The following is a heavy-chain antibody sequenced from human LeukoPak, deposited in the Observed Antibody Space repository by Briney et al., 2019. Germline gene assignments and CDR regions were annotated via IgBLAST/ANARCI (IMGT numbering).Heavy chain of an antibody. Sequence: LSLTCSVYGGSFSGYYWSWIRQPPGKGLEWVSYISSSGSIIHYADSVKGRFTISRDNAKNSLYLQMNSLRAEDTAVYYCARVGPTSCGGSCPFDYWGQGTLVTVSS. CDR1: GGSFSGYY. CDR2: ISSSGSII. J-gene: IGHJ4*02. D-gene: IGHD2-21*01. CDR3: ARVGPTSCGGSCPFDY. V-gene: IGHV3-11*04.